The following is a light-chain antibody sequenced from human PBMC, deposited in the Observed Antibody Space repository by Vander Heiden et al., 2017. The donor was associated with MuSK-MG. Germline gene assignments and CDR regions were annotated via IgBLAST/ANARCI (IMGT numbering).Light chain of an antibody. Sequence: DIQMTQSPSSLSASVGDRVTITCRASQTISTYLNWYQGKPGKAPQLLIYAASSLQSGVPSRFRGSGSGTDFTLTISSLQPEDFATYYCQQSYETPPTFGQGTKVEI. CDR1: QTISTY. CDR3: QQSYETPPT. J-gene: IGKJ1*01. CDR2: AAS. V-gene: IGKV1-39*01.